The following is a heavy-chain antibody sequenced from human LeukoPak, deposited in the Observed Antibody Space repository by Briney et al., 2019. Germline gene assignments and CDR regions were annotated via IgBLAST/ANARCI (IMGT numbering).Heavy chain of an antibody. CDR1: GGSIRSSSYY. CDR2: IYYSGST. J-gene: IGHJ4*02. Sequence: SETLSLTCTVSGGSIRSSSYYWGWIRQPPGKGLEWIGSIYYSGSTYYNPSLKSRVTISVDTAKNQFSLQLNSVTPEDTALYYCARAQAYSGRIFDYWGQGTLVTVSS. V-gene: IGHV4-39*07. CDR3: ARAQAYSGRIFDY. D-gene: IGHD1-26*01.